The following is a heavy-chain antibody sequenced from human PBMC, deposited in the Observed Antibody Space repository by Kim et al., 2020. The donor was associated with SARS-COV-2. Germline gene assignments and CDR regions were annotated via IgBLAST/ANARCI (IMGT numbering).Heavy chain of an antibody. CDR2: IYYSGST. CDR1: GGSISSSSYY. CDR3: ARLSHSGYDFGGFDY. Sequence: SETLSLTYTVSGGSISSSSYYWGWIRQPPGKGLEWIGSIYYSGSTYYNPSLKSRVTISVDTSKNQFSLKLSSVTAADTAVYYCARLSHSGYDFGGFDYWG. D-gene: IGHD5-12*01. V-gene: IGHV4-39*01. J-gene: IGHJ4*01.